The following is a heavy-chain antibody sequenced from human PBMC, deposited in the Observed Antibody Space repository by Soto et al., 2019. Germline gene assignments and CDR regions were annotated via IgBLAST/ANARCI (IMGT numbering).Heavy chain of an antibody. CDR1: GFTFSNYG. CDR3: AKEVWGYCSGGTCYSFDY. D-gene: IGHD2-15*01. CDR2: MSYDGSSK. J-gene: IGHJ4*02. V-gene: IGHV3-30*18. Sequence: QVQLVESGGGVVQPGKSLRLSCAASGFTFSNYGMHWVRQAPGKGLEWVAVMSYDGSSKYYADSVKGRFTISRDNSKNTLYLQMNSLRPEDTAVYYCAKEVWGYCSGGTCYSFDYWGQGTLVTVSS.